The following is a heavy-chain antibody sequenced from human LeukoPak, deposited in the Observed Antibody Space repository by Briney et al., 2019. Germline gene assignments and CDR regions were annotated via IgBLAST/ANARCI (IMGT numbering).Heavy chain of an antibody. V-gene: IGHV3-23*01. CDR1: GFTFSSYE. CDR3: AKVRSSWYSDY. D-gene: IGHD6-13*01. CDR2: ISGSGGST. Sequence: GGSLRLSCAASGFTFSSYEMNWVRQAPGKGLEWVSAISGSGGSTYYADSVKGRFTISRDNSKNTLYLQMNSLRAEDTAVYYCAKVRSSWYSDYWGQGTLVTVSS. J-gene: IGHJ4*02.